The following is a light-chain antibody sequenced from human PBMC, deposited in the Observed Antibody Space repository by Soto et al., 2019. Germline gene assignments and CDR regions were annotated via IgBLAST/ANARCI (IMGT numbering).Light chain of an antibody. J-gene: IGKJ4*01. CDR2: GAS. CDR3: QQYNKFPSLT. CDR1: QSVCAS. Sequence: EIVMTQSPATLSVSPGERATLSCRASQSVCASLAWYQQKPGPAPRLLSDGASTRPSGIPVRFSGSWSGTEFTLTIGSLQSEDFAVYYCQQYNKFPSLTFGGGPKVEIK. V-gene: IGKV3D-15*01.